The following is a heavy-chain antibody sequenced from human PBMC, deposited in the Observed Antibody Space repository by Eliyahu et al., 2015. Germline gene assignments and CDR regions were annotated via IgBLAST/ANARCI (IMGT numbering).Heavy chain of an antibody. CDR1: XXTFSSYG. CDR3: ARGGSVRPDY. Sequence: EVQLVESGGGLVQPGGSLRLSCAAXXXTFSSYGMXXVRQAPGRGLGWVXYMSSSSSTTYYADSVRGRFTISRDNAKNSLYLQMNSLRAEDTAAYYCARGGSVRPDYWGQGTLVTVSS. CDR2: MSSSSSTT. J-gene: IGHJ4*02. V-gene: IGHV3-48*04. D-gene: IGHD6-6*01.